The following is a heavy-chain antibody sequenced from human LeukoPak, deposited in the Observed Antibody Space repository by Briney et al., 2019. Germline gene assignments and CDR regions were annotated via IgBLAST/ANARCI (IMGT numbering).Heavy chain of an antibody. CDR3: ARGKATLFDY. CDR1: GFNISDFW. CDR2: INHSGST. V-gene: IGHV4-34*01. J-gene: IGHJ4*02. Sequence: GSLRLSCAASGFNISDFWMTWVRQAPGKGLEWIGEINHSGSTNYNPSLKSRVTISVDTSKNQFSLKLSSVTAADTAVYYCARGKATLFDYWGQGTLVTVSS.